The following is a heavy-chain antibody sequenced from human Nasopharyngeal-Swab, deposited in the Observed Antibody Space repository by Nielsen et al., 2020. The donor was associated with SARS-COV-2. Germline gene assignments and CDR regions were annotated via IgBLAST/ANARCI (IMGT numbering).Heavy chain of an antibody. CDR2: IYPGDSDT. V-gene: IGHV5-51*01. J-gene: IGHJ6*02. CDR1: GYSFTSYW. CDR3: ARSDYYGSGSSSSTYYYGMDV. D-gene: IGHD3-10*01. Sequence: KVSCKGSGYSFTSYWIGWVRQMPGKGLEWMGIIYPGDSDTRYSPSFQGQVTISADKSISTAYLQWSSLKASDTAMYYCARSDYYGSGSSSSTYYYGMDVWAKGPRSPSP.